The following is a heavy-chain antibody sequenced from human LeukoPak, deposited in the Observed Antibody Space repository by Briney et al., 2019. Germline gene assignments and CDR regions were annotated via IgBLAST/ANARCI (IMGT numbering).Heavy chain of an antibody. CDR2: ISYDGSNK. V-gene: IGHV3-30*01. D-gene: IGHD3-10*01. Sequence: PGGSLRLSCAASGFTFSSYAMHWVRQAPGKGLEWVAVISYDGSNKYYADSVKGRFTISRDNSKNTLYLQMNSLRAEDTAVYYCARDDRSYGSGANYYGMDVWGQGTTVTVSS. CDR1: GFTFSSYA. CDR3: ARDDRSYGSGANYYGMDV. J-gene: IGHJ6*02.